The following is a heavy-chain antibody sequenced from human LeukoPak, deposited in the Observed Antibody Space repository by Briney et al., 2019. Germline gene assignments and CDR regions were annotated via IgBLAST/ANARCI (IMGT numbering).Heavy chain of an antibody. Sequence: GGSLRLSCAASGFTFSRFGMRWVRQAPGKGLEWVAVISYDGGNKYYADSAKGRFTISRDNSKNTLYLQMNSLRAEDTAVYLCAKDRPPSVNGCLDYWGQGTLVTVSS. CDR3: AKDRPPSVNGCLDY. V-gene: IGHV3-30*18. CDR2: ISYDGGNK. D-gene: IGHD1-1*01. J-gene: IGHJ4*02. CDR1: GFTFSRFG.